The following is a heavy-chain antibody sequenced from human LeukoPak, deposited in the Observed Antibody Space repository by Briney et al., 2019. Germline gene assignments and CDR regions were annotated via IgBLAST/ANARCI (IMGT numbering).Heavy chain of an antibody. Sequence: ASVKVSCKASGYTFTSXGISWVRQAPGQGLXXMGWISAYNGNTNYAQKLQGRVTMTTDTSTSTAYMELRSLRSDDTAVYYCARGQVYTPLDYWGQGTLVTVSS. J-gene: IGHJ4*02. CDR1: GYTFTSXG. D-gene: IGHD4-4*01. CDR3: ARGQVYTPLDY. CDR2: ISAYNGNT. V-gene: IGHV1-18*01.